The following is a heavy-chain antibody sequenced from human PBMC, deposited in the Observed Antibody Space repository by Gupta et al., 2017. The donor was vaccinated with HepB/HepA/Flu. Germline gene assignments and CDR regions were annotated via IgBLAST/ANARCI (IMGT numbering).Heavy chain of an antibody. CDR1: EFSVTTSGVG. J-gene: IGHJ3*01. Sequence: QITLKESGPTLVKPTQTLTLTCTLSEFSVTTSGVGVGWIRQSPGKALEWLALIYGDDVKHYRPSLKSRLTITKDTSNNQVVLTMTNVEPVDTGRYFCARLNSWGNTFDVWGQGTMVTVSS. CDR3: ARLNSWGNTFDV. D-gene: IGHD2/OR15-2a*01. V-gene: IGHV2-5*02. CDR2: IYGDDVK.